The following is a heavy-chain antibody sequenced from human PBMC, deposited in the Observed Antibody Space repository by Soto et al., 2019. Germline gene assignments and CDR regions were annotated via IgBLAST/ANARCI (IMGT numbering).Heavy chain of an antibody. CDR1: GFTFSNAW. Sequence: GGSLRLSCAASGFTFSNAWMSWVRQAPGKGLEWVGRIKSKTDGGTTDYAAPVKGRFTISRDDSKNTLYLQMNSLKTEDTAVYYCTTESLRPVDEEWYWGQGTLVTVPS. J-gene: IGHJ4*02. D-gene: IGHD3-3*01. V-gene: IGHV3-15*01. CDR2: IKSKTDGGTT. CDR3: TTESLRPVDEEWY.